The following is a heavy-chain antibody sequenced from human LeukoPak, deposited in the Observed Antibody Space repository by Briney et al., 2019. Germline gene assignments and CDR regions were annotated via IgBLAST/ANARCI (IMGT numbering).Heavy chain of an antibody. CDR3: AFGITGTRGAFDI. CDR1: GYTFTSYG. V-gene: IGHV1-18*01. D-gene: IGHD1/OR15-1a*01. CDR2: ISAYSGNT. Sequence: GASVKVSCKASGYTFTSYGISWVRQAPGQGLEWMGWISAYSGNTNYAQKLQGRVTMTRDTSTSTVYMELSSLRSEDTAVYYCAFGITGTRGAFDIWGKGTMVTVSS. J-gene: IGHJ3*02.